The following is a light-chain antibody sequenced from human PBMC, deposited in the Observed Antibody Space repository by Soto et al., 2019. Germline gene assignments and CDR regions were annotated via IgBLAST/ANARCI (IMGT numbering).Light chain of an antibody. CDR1: HVVITY. V-gene: IGKV1-8*01. J-gene: IGKJ2*01. CDR3: QHYYRYPYT. CDR2: AAS. Sequence: AIRMTQSPSSLYASIGDRVTITCRASHVVITYLAWYQQKPGKAPKALIYAASFLQSGVPSSVSGSGSGTDCSLTISFLQSEDFATYYCQHYYRYPYTFGQGTTLQ.